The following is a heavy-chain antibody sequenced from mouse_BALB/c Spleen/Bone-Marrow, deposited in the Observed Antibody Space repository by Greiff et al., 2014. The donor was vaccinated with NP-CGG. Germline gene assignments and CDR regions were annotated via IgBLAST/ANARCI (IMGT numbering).Heavy chain of an antibody. CDR3: AAYYYGSSQFAY. D-gene: IGHD1-1*01. J-gene: IGHJ3*01. CDR1: CFNIKDTY. V-gene: IGHV14-3*02. CDR2: IDPANGNT. Sequence: VQLQQSGAELVKPGASVKLSCTASCFNIKDTYMHWVKQRPEQGLEWIGRIDPANGNTKYDPKFQGKATITADTSSNTAYLQLSSLTSEDTAVYYCAAYYYGSSQFAYWGQGTLVTVSA.